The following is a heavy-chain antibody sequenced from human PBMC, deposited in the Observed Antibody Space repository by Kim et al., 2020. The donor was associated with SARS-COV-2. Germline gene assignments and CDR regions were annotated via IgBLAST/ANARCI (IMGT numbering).Heavy chain of an antibody. CDR3: ARESWYDSSGYRWLAPYYYYGMDV. V-gene: IGHV1-46*01. J-gene: IGHJ6*02. D-gene: IGHD3-22*01. CDR2: INPSGGST. CDR1: GYTFTSYY. Sequence: ASVKVSCKASGYTFTSYYMHWVRQAPGQGLEWMGIINPSGGSTSYAQKFQGRVTMTRDTSTSTVYMELSSLRSEDTAVYYCARESWYDSSGYRWLAPYYYYGMDVWGQGTTVTVSS.